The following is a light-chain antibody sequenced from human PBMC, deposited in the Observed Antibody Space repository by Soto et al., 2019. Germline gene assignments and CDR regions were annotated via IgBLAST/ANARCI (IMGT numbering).Light chain of an antibody. CDR1: TSDIGAYNY. CDR2: DVS. J-gene: IGLJ2*01. V-gene: IGLV2-14*03. CDR3: SSYGASRIL. Sequence: QSALTQPASVSGSPGQPITISCSGSTSDIGAYNYVSWYQQHPGKAPKLSIYDVSYRPSGISDRFSGSKSGNTAYLTISGLHPEDEADYSCSSYGASRILFGGGTKLTVL.